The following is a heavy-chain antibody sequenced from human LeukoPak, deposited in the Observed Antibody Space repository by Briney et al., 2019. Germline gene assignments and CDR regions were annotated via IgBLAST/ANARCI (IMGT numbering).Heavy chain of an antibody. CDR1: GGTFSSYA. V-gene: IGHV1-69*05. J-gene: IGHJ2*01. Sequence: SVKVSCKASGGTFSSYAISWVRQAPGQGLEWMGGIIPILGTANYAQKFQGRVTITTVESTSTAYMELSSLRSEDTAVYYCATGPRTVYGDSVRWHFDLWGRGTLVTVSS. D-gene: IGHD4-17*01. CDR2: IIPILGTA. CDR3: ATGPRTVYGDSVRWHFDL.